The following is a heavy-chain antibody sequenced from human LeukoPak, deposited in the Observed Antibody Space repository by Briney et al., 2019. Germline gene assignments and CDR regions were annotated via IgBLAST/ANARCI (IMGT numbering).Heavy chain of an antibody. CDR1: GDSFIGYF. Sequence: AETLSLTCAASGDSFIGYFWTWIRQAPGKGLEWIGDINHSGRTNYNPSLQRRVSISVDASKNQFSLNVTSVTGADTAVYYCARTSGFFDSSGFYQQNPYYFQYWGQGVLVTVSS. J-gene: IGHJ4*02. CDR2: INHSGRT. CDR3: ARTSGFFDSSGFYQQNPYYFQY. D-gene: IGHD3-22*01. V-gene: IGHV4-34*01.